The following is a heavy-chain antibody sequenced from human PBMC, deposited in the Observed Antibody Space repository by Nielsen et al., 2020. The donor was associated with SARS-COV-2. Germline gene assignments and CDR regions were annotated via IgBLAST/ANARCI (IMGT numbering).Heavy chain of an antibody. CDR1: GFTVSSNY. V-gene: IGHV3-66*01. J-gene: IGHJ3*02. CDR2: IYSGGST. Sequence: GESLKISCAASGFTVSSNYMSWVRQAPGKGLEWVSVIYSGGSTYYADSVKGRFTISRDNSKNTLYLQMNSLRAEDTAVYYCARVHDRGWNGDAFDIWGQGTMVTVSS. D-gene: IGHD1-1*01. CDR3: ARVHDRGWNGDAFDI.